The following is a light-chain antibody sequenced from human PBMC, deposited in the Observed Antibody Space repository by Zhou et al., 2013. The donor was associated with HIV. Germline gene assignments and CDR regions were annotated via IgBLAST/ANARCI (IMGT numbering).Light chain of an antibody. Sequence: DIQLTQSPSFLSASVGDRVTITCRASQGISSYLAWYQQKPGKAPNLLIYGASTLQSGVPPRFGGSGSGTDFTLTISCLQSDDFATYYCQQYYDSVWTFGQGTKVETK. V-gene: IGKV1-9*01. J-gene: IGKJ1*01. CDR3: QQYYDSVWT. CDR1: QGISSY. CDR2: GAS.